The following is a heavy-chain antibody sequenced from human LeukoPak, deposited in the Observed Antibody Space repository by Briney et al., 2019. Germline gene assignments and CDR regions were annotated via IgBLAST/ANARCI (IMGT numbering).Heavy chain of an antibody. CDR2: ISYDGSNK. D-gene: IGHD3/OR15-3a*01. CDR1: GFTFSSYA. Sequence: SGRSLRLSCAASGFTFSSYAMHWVRQAPGKGLEWVAVISYDGSNKYYADSVKGRFTISRDNSKNTLYLQMNSLRAEDTAAYYCARDWTHDYWGQGTLVTVSS. V-gene: IGHV3-30-3*01. J-gene: IGHJ4*02. CDR3: ARDWTHDY.